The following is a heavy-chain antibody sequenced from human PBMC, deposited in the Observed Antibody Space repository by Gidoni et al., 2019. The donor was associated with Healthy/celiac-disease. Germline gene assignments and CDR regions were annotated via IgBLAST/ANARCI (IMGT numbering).Heavy chain of an antibody. V-gene: IGHV1-8*01. CDR3: ARALNILTGYYNPTDYYYYYYGMDV. CDR2: MNPNSGNT. J-gene: IGHJ6*02. CDR1: GYTFTSYD. Sequence: QVQLVQSGAEVKKPGASVKVSCKASGYTFTSYDINWVRQATGQGLEWMGWMNPNSGNTGYAQKFQGRVTMTRNTSISTAYMELSSLRSEDTAVYYCARALNILTGYYNPTDYYYYYYGMDVWGQGTTVTVSS. D-gene: IGHD3-9*01.